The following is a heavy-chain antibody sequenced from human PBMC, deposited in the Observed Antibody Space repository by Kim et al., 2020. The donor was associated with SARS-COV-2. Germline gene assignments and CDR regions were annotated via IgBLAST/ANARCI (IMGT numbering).Heavy chain of an antibody. D-gene: IGHD5-12*01. J-gene: IGHJ6*02. V-gene: IGHV1-2*04. CDR2: INPNSGGT. CDR1: GYTFTGYY. CDR3: ARDAGSGYDFGMDV. Sequence: ASVKVSCKASGYTFTGYYMHWVRQAPGQGLEWMGWINPNSGGTNYAQKFQGWVTMTRDTSISTAYMELSRLRSDDTAVYYCARDAGSGYDFGMDVWGQGTTVTVSS.